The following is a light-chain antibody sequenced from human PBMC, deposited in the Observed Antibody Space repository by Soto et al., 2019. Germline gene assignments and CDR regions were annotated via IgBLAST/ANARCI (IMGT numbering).Light chain of an antibody. CDR1: QTVSTY. J-gene: IGKJ5*01. CDR3: QQRYNWPIT. V-gene: IGKV3-11*01. CDR2: DAS. Sequence: EVVLTKSPDTLSLSTGESATLSCLASQTVSTYLAWYQQKPGQAPRLLVYDASKRATGIPARFSGSGSGTDFTLTISSLEPEDFAVYYCQQRYNWPITFGQGTRLEI.